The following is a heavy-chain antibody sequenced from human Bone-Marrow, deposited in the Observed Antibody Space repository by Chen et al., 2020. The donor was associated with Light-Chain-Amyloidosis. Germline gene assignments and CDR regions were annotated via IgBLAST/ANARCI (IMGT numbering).Heavy chain of an antibody. CDR3: ARGLFGSGSALPLDF. V-gene: IGHV3-74*03. J-gene: IGHJ4*02. D-gene: IGHD3-10*01. Sequence: EVQLVESGGALVPPGGSLRLSCTASGLSFNDHCVHWVRQAPGKGLEWVSRINSDGHVTTYADSVKGRVAISRENAKHTLYLQMNNLRAEDTATYYCARGLFGSGSALPLDFWGEGTLVTVSS. CDR2: INSDGHVT. CDR1: GLSFNDHC.